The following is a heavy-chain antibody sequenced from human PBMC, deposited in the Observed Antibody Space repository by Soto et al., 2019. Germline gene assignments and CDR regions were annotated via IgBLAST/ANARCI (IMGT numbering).Heavy chain of an antibody. D-gene: IGHD2-2*01. J-gene: IGHJ4*02. CDR2: IYHSGST. CDR3: ARDVGSSHGPGHPHYFDY. Sequence: IWIRQPPGKGLEWIGEIYHSGSTYYNPSLKSRATISLDTSRNQFFLNLNSVTAADTAVYYCARDVGSSHGPGHPHYFDYWGQGTLVTVSS. V-gene: IGHV4-34*09.